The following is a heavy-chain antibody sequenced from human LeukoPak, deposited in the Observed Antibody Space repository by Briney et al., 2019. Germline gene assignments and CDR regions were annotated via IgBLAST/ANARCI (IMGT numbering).Heavy chain of an antibody. CDR1: GGSFSGYY. CDR3: KAAAGYYYYYYMDV. CDR2: INHSGST. V-gene: IGHV4-34*01. J-gene: IGHJ6*03. D-gene: IGHD6-13*01. Sequence: SETLSLTCAVYGGSFSGYYWSWIRQPPGKGLEWIGEINHSGSTNYNPSLKSRVTISVDTSKNQFSLKLSSVTAADTAVYYCKAAAGYYYYYYMDVWGKGTTVTVSS.